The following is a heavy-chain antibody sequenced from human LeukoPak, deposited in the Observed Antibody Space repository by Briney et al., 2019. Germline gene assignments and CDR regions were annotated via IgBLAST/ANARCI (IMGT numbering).Heavy chain of an antibody. CDR3: AKYLGQYSYGYSGLDY. Sequence: GGSLRLSCAASGFTFTSCAMTWVRQAPGKGLEWVSSLSGSGASTFYADSVKGWFTISRDNSKNTLSLQMGSQRAEDTAVYFCAKYLGQYSYGYSGLDYWGQGTLVTVSS. D-gene: IGHD5-18*01. V-gene: IGHV3-23*01. CDR1: GFTFTSCA. CDR2: LSGSGAST. J-gene: IGHJ4*02.